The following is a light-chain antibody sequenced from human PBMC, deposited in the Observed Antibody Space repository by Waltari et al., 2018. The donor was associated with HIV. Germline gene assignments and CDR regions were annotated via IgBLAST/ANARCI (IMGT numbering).Light chain of an antibody. J-gene: IGLJ2*01. CDR1: SSDVGRYNL. CDR3: CSYAGSSTLVV. Sequence: QYALTQPASVSGSPGQSITISCTGTSSDVGRYNLVSWYQQHPGKAPKLMIYEGSKRPSGVSNRFSGSKSGNTASLTISGLQAEDEADYYCCSYAGSSTLVVFGGGTKLTVL. V-gene: IGLV2-23*01. CDR2: EGS.